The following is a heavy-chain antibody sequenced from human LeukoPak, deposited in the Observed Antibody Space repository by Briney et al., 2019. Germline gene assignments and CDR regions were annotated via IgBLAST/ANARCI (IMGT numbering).Heavy chain of an antibody. CDR3: AREASYSSSTRFDP. Sequence: GGSLRLSCAASGFTFSSYAMHWFRQAPGKGLEWVAVISYDGSNKYYADSVKGRFTISRDNSKNTLYLQMNSLRAEDTAVYYCAREASYSSSTRFDPWGQGTLVTVSS. CDR2: ISYDGSNK. D-gene: IGHD6-6*01. J-gene: IGHJ5*02. CDR1: GFTFSSYA. V-gene: IGHV3-30-3*01.